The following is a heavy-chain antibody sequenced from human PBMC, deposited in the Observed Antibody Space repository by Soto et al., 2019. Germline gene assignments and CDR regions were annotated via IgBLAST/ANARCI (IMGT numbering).Heavy chain of an antibody. J-gene: IGHJ6*03. Sequence: GGSLRLSCAASGFTFSSYGMHWVRQAPGKGLEWVAVIWYDGSNKYYADSVKGRFTISRDNSKNTLYLQMNSLRAEDTAVYYCARDGVMGGPYSSGWYENYYYYMDVWGKGTTVTVSS. D-gene: IGHD6-19*01. V-gene: IGHV3-33*01. CDR1: GFTFSSYG. CDR3: ARDGVMGGPYSSGWYENYYYYMDV. CDR2: IWYDGSNK.